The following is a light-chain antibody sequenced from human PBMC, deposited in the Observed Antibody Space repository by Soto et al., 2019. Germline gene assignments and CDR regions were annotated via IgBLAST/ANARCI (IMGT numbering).Light chain of an antibody. Sequence: EIVLTQSPAFLSLSPGERATLSCMTNHTVSTWLAWYQHKPGQAPRPLIYSASKRATGIPARFSGSGFGTDFTLTIGSLEPEDFAFYYCQQRDSWPLTFGGGTKVDIK. CDR1: HTVSTW. CDR3: QQRDSWPLT. J-gene: IGKJ4*01. V-gene: IGKV3-11*01. CDR2: SAS.